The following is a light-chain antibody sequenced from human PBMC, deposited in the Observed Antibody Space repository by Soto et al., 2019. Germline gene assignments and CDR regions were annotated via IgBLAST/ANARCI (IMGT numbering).Light chain of an antibody. V-gene: IGKV1-5*01. CDR3: QQYGTSPYT. Sequence: DIQMTQSPSTLSASVGDRVTITCRASQSISSWLAWYQQKPGKAPKLLIYDASSLESGVPSRFSGSGSGTEFTLTSSSLQPDDFATYYCQQYGTSPYTFGQGTKLEIK. J-gene: IGKJ2*01. CDR2: DAS. CDR1: QSISSW.